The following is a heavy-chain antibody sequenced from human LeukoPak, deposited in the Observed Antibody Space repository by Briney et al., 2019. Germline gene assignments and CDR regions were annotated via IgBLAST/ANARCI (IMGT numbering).Heavy chain of an antibody. J-gene: IGHJ6*02. Sequence: ASVKVSCKASGGTFSSYAISWVRQAPGQGLEWMGGIIPIFGTANYAQKFQGRVTITADESTSTAYMELSSLRAEDTAVYYCAKDPGYGDRLHYYYYYGMDVWGQGTTVTVSS. CDR3: AKDPGYGDRLHYYYYYGMDV. V-gene: IGHV1-69*13. CDR2: IIPIFGTA. CDR1: GGTFSSYA. D-gene: IGHD4-17*01.